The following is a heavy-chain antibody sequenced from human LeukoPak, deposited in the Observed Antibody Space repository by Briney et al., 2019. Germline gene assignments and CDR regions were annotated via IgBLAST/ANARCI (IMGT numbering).Heavy chain of an antibody. CDR3: ARGSRYSPYYYYYGMDV. CDR2: IYYSEST. Sequence: SETLSLTCTVSGGSISSYYWSWIRQPPGKGLEWIGYIYYSESTNYNPSLTSRVTISVDTSKNQFSLKLSSVTAADTAVYYCARGSRYSPYYYYYGMDVWGQGTTVTVPS. CDR1: GGSISSYY. J-gene: IGHJ6*02. D-gene: IGHD5-18*01. V-gene: IGHV4-59*01.